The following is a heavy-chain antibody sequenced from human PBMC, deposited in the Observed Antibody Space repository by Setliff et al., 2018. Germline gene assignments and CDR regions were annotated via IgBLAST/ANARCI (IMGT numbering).Heavy chain of an antibody. D-gene: IGHD3-10*01. CDR3: AASRAYTGAVEEWFLPKTFDF. CDR2: IYVTEST. Sequence: SETLSLTCTVSGDSISNYYWNWIRQPAGKGLEWIGRIYVTESTKYNPSLKSRVTLSIGTSKNQFSLKLSSVTAADAALYYCAASRAYTGAVEEWFLPKTFDFWGQGSPVTSPQ. CDR1: GDSISNYY. J-gene: IGHJ4*02. V-gene: IGHV4-4*07.